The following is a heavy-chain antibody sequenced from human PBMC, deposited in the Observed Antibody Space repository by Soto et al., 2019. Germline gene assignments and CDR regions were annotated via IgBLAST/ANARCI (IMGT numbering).Heavy chain of an antibody. Sequence: SVKGSCKASGGTFSSYAISWVRQAPGQGLEWMGGIIPIFGTANYAQKFQGRVTMTRNTSISTAYMELSSLRSEDTAVYYCARGDYDFWSGYYKNNWFDPWGQGTLVTVSS. CDR1: GGTFSSYA. D-gene: IGHD3-3*01. J-gene: IGHJ5*02. CDR2: IIPIFGTA. CDR3: ARGDYDFWSGYYKNNWFDP. V-gene: IGHV1-69*05.